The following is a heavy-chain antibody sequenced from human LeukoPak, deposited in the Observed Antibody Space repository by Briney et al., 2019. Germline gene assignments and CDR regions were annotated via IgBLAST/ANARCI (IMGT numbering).Heavy chain of an antibody. J-gene: IGHJ6*03. D-gene: IGHD3-3*01. V-gene: IGHV4-39*01. CDR3: ARHGYDFWSGYYRDDYYYYMDV. CDR1: GGSISSSSYY. CDR2: IYYSGST. Sequence: SVTLSLTCTVSGGSISSSSYYWGWIRKPPGKGLEWIGSIYYSGSTYYNPSLKSRVTISVDTSKNQFSLKLSSVTAADTAVYYCARHGYDFWSGYYRDDYYYYMDVWGKGTTVTVSS.